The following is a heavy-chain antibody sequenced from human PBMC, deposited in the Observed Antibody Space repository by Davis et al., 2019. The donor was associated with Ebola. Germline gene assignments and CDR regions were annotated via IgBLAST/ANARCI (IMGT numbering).Heavy chain of an antibody. D-gene: IGHD1-26*01. CDR3: AKLGGSYPQFDY. V-gene: IGHV3-30-3*02. J-gene: IGHJ4*02. CDR1: GFTFSSYA. CDR2: ISYDGSNK. Sequence: PGGSLRLSCAASGFTFSSYAMHWVRQAPGKGLEWVAVISYDGSNKYYADSVKGRFTISRDNSKNTLYLQMNSLRAEDTAVYYCAKLGGSYPQFDYWGQGTLVTVSS.